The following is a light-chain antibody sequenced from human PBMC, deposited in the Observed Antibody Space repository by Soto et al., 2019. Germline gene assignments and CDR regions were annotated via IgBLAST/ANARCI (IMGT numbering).Light chain of an antibody. CDR3: QHYNSYSEA. CDR1: QSVSSN. J-gene: IGKJ1*01. Sequence: EIVLTQSPGTLSLSPGERATLSCRASQSVSSNLAWYQQKPGQAPRLLIYGASTRATGMPARFSGSGSGTEFTLTISSLQPDDFATYYCQHYNSYSEAFGQGTKVDIK. CDR2: GAS. V-gene: IGKV3-15*01.